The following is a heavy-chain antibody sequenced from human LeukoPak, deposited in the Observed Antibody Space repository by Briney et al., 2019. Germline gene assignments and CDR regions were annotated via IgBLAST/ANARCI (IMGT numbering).Heavy chain of an antibody. CDR1: GGSFSNSNYY. J-gene: IGHJ3*02. V-gene: IGHV4-61*01. D-gene: IGHD4-23*01. Sequence: SETLSLTCTVSGGSFSNSNYYWGWTRQPPGKGLEWIGYIYYSGSTNYNPSLKSRVTISVDTSKNQFSLKLSSVTAADTAVYYCARALDYGGKTRAFDIWGQGTMVTVSS. CDR3: ARALDYGGKTRAFDI. CDR2: IYYSGST.